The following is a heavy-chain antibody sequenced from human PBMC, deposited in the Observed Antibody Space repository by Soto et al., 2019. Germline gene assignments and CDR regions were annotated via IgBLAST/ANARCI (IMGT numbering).Heavy chain of an antibody. CDR2: TYYSGST. J-gene: IGHJ4*02. V-gene: IGHV4-61*01. D-gene: IGHD6-6*01. Sequence: SETLSLTCTVSGGSVSSGSYYWSWIRQPPGKGLEWIGYTYYSGSTNYNPSLKSRVTISVDTSKNQFSLKLSSVTAADTAVYYCARWGSPSYYFDYWGQGTLVTVSS. CDR3: ARWGSPSYYFDY. CDR1: GGSVSSGSYY.